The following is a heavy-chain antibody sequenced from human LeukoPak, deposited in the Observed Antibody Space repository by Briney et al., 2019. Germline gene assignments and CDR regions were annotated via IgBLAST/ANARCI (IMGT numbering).Heavy chain of an antibody. CDR1: GGSFSGYY. V-gene: IGHV4-34*01. CDR2: INHSGST. J-gene: IGHJ4*02. D-gene: IGHD6-13*01. Sequence: SETLSLTCAVYGGSFSGYYWSWIRQPPGKGLEWIGEINHSGSTNYNPSLKSRVTISVDTSKNQFSLKLSSVTAADTAVYYCARLKPTRQQLVLGYFDYWGQGTLVTVSS. CDR3: ARLKPTRQQLVLGYFDY.